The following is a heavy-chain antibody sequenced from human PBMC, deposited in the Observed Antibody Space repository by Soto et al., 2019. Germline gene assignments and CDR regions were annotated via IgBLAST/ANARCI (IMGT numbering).Heavy chain of an antibody. J-gene: IGHJ6*02. CDR2: ISNNGITT. CDR1: GFTFSSSQ. D-gene: IGHD4-17*01. CDR3: ATTLTYWNAMDV. Sequence: PGGFLRLSCAASGFTFSSSQMNWVRQAPGKGLEWVSYISNNGITTYYADSVKGRFTIPRDNAKNSLYLQMNSLRAEDTAVYYCATTLTYWNAMDVWGQGTTVTVSS. V-gene: IGHV3-48*03.